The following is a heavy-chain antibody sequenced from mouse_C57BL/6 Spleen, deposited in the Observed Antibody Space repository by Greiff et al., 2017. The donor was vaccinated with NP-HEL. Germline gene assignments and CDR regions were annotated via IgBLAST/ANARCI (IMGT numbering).Heavy chain of an antibody. J-gene: IGHJ2*01. D-gene: IGHD1-1*01. CDR3: ARNEERAYYYGNSFYFDY. CDR1: GYTFTEYT. Sequence: QVQLQQSGAELVKPWASVKLSCKASGYTFTEYTIHWVKQRSGQGLEWIGWFYPGSGSIKYNEKFKDKATLTADKSSSTVYMELSRLTSEDSAVYFCARNEERAYYYGNSFYFDYWGQGTTLTVSS. CDR2: FYPGSGSI. V-gene: IGHV1-62-2*01.